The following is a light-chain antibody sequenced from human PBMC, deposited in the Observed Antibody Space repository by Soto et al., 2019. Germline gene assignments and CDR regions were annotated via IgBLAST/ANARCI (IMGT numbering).Light chain of an antibody. CDR2: AIS. CDR1: QKINNY. Sequence: DIQMTQSPSSLSASVGDGVTITCRASQKINNYLNWYQQKPGKAPQVLIYAISRLEGGVPSRFSGSGSGTDFTLTITSLQPEDFATYHCQQSFSIPYTFGQGTKLEI. V-gene: IGKV1-39*01. CDR3: QQSFSIPYT. J-gene: IGKJ2*01.